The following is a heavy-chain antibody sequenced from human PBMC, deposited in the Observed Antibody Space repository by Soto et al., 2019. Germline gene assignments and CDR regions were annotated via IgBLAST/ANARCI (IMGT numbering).Heavy chain of an antibody. CDR2: ISYDGSNK. Sequence: GSLILSCAASGFTFSRYAMHWVRQAPGKGLEWVAVISYDGSNKYYADSVKGRFTISRDNSKNTLYLQMNSLRAEDTAVYYCAREPGGGTAMVIWCLERWGHGNLITV. CDR1: GFTFSRYA. D-gene: IGHD5-18*01. V-gene: IGHV3-30-3*01. J-gene: IGHJ1*01. CDR3: AREPGGGTAMVIWCLER.